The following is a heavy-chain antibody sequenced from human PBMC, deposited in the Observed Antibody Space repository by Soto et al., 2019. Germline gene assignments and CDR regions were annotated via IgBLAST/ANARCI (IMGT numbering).Heavy chain of an antibody. CDR3: ARDRVESGYPEYFQH. D-gene: IGHD3-22*01. V-gene: IGHV3-53*01. CDR2: IYSGGGT. Sequence: GGSLRLSCAASGFTVSSNYMSWVRQAPGKGLEWVSVIYSGGGTYYAGSVKGRFTISRDNSKNTLYLQMNSLRAEDTAVYYCARDRVESGYPEYFQHWGQGTLVTVSS. CDR1: GFTVSSNY. J-gene: IGHJ1*01.